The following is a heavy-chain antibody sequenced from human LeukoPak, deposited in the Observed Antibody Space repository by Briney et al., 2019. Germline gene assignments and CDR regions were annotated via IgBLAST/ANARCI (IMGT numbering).Heavy chain of an antibody. Sequence: GGSLRLSCAASGFTFNTYWMHWVRQAPGKGLVWVSRINRDGSSTTYADSVKGRFTMSRDNAMNTLYLQMNSLRADDTAVYFCARERHPSVPDAIADDYFQHWGQGTLVTVSS. J-gene: IGHJ1*01. CDR3: ARERHPSVPDAIADDYFQH. CDR1: GFTFNTYW. V-gene: IGHV3-74*01. D-gene: IGHD2-2*01. CDR2: INRDGSST.